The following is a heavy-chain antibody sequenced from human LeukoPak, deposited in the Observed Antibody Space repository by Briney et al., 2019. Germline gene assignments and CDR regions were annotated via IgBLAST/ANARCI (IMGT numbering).Heavy chain of an antibody. Sequence: SVKVSCKASGGTFSSYAISWVRQAPGQGLEWMGGIIPIFGTANYAQKFQGRVTITTDESTSTAYMELSSLRSDDTAVYYCAGTVVVADACLNWFYRWGQGTLVTVSS. V-gene: IGHV1-69*05. D-gene: IGHD2-15*01. CDR3: AGTVVVADACLNWFYR. J-gene: IGHJ5*02. CDR1: GGTFSSYA. CDR2: IIPIFGTA.